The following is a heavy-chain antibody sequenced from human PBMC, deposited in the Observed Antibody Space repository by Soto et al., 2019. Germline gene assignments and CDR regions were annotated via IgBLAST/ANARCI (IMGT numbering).Heavy chain of an antibody. CDR1: GFTLSKFG. Sequence: QEQLVESGGGVVQPGGSLRLSCEVSGFTLSKFGMHWVRQAPGKGLEWVAVLWYGGSNRYYAASVKGRFTVSGDSTKNGVSRQRNSLTAEDTVVYYCGRAPKAPFSYMD. CDR3: GRAPKAPFSYMD. J-gene: IGHJ6*03. CDR2: LWYGGSNR. V-gene: IGHV3-33*01.